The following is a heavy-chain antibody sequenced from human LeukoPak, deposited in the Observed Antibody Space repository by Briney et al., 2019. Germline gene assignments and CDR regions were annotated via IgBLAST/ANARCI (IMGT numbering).Heavy chain of an antibody. CDR2: IKRDGSEN. V-gene: IGHV3-7*03. D-gene: IGHD3-10*01. CDR3: ARVLAYYGSGSYSYFDY. J-gene: IGHJ4*02. CDR1: GFTLSSFC. Sequence: GGSLRLSCAASGFTLSSFCMRWVRQASGKGLEWVANIKRDGSENLHVESVKGRFTIRRDNAKNSLYLQMNSLRAEDTAVYYCARVLAYYGSGSYSYFDYWGQGTLVSVCS.